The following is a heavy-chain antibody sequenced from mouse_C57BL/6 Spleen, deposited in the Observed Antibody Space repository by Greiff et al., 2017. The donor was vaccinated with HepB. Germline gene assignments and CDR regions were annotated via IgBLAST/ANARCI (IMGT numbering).Heavy chain of an antibody. J-gene: IGHJ1*03. D-gene: IGHD1-1*01. CDR3: ARDYYGSSSWYFDV. V-gene: IGHV1-82*01. CDR1: GYAFSSSW. CDR2: IYPGDGDT. Sequence: VQLQESGPELVKPGASVKISCKASGYAFSSSWMNWVKQRPGKGLEWIGRIYPGDGDTNYNGKFKGKATLTADKSSSTAYMQLSSLTYEDSAVYYCARDYYGSSSWYFDVWGTGTTVTVSS.